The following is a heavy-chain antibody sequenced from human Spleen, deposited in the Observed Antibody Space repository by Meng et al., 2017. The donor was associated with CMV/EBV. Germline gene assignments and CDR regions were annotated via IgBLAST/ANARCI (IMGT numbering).Heavy chain of an antibody. CDR3: ARGTSWFAAHYYYGMDV. V-gene: IGHV4-34*01. CDR2: INHSGST. D-gene: IGHD2-2*01. Sequence: SETLSLTCAVYGGSFSGYYWSWIRQPPGKGLEWIGEINHSGSTNYNPSLKSRVTISVDTSKNQFSLKLSSVTAADTAVYYCARGTSWFAAHYYYGMDVWGQGTTVTVFS. J-gene: IGHJ6*02. CDR1: GGSFSGYY.